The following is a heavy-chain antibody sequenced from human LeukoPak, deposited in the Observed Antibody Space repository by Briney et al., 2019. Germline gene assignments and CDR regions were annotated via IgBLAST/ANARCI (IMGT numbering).Heavy chain of an antibody. J-gene: IGHJ4*02. CDR1: GGTFSSYA. CDR3: ARPPPRYCGGDCDDY. V-gene: IGHV1-69*01. D-gene: IGHD2-21*02. CDR2: IIPIFGTA. Sequence: SVKVTCKASGGTFSSYAISWVRQAPGQGLEWMGGIIPIFGTANYAQKFQGRVTITADESTSTAYMELSSLRSEDTAVYYCARPPPRYCGGDCDDYWGQGTLVTVSS.